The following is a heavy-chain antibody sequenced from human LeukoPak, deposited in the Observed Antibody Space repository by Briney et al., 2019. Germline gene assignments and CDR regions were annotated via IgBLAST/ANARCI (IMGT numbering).Heavy chain of an antibody. CDR1: RFTFSRY. J-gene: IGHJ4*02. CDR3: ARDPGATGAYCFDY. D-gene: IGHD1-26*01. CDR2: ISYAVSNK. V-gene: IGHV3-30*03. Sequence: GGSLRLSCAASRFTFSRYQAPGRGLEWVAFISYAVSNKFSVDSVKGRFTISRDNSKSTLYLQMNSLRAEDTAVYYCARDPGATGAYCFDYWGQGTLVTVSS.